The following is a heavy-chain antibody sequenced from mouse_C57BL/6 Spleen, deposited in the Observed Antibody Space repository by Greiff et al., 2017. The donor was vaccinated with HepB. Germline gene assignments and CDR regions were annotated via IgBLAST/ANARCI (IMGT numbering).Heavy chain of an antibody. V-gene: IGHV3-6*01. J-gene: IGHJ1*03. Sequence: EVKLQESGPGLVKPSQSLSLTCSVTGYSITSGYYWNWIRQFPGNELEWMGYISYDGSNNYNPSLKNRISITRDTSKNQFFLKLNSVTTEDTATYYCARESLITTVVDRYFDVWGTGTTVTVSS. D-gene: IGHD1-1*01. CDR2: ISYDGSN. CDR1: GYSITSGYY. CDR3: ARESLITTVVDRYFDV.